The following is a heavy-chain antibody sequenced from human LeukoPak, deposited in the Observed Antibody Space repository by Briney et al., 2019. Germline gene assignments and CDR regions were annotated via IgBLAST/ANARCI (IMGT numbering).Heavy chain of an antibody. CDR1: GYSISRGYY. D-gene: IGHD3-9*01. V-gene: IGHV4-38-2*01. CDR2: SYHSGST. CDR3: ARTYYDILTGLGY. J-gene: IGHJ4*02. Sequence: SETLSLTCSVSGYSISRGYYWGWIRQPPGKGLEWIGSSYHSGSTYYNPSLKSRVTISVDTSKNQFSLKLTSVTAADTAVYYCARTYYDILTGLGYWGQGTLVTVSS.